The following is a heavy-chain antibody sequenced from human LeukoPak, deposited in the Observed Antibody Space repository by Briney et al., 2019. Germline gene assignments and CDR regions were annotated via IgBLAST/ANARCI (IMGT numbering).Heavy chain of an antibody. D-gene: IGHD3-10*02. J-gene: IGHJ6*02. V-gene: IGHV3-23*01. CDR1: GFTFSAYA. Sequence: PGGSLRLSCEASGFTFSAYAMSGVRQAPGQGLEWVSSIGSDNKPHYSESVKGRFAISRDNSKSMLFLQLNSLRAEDTALYYCARDLHYYVAMDVSGQGTTVTVSS. CDR3: ARDLHYYVAMDV. CDR2: IGSDNKP.